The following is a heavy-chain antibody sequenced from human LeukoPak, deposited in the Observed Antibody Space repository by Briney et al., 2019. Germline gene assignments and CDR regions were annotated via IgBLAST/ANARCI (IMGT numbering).Heavy chain of an antibody. V-gene: IGHV4-39*01. D-gene: IGHD3-22*01. CDR3: ARQYRDSSGYYYFDY. J-gene: IGHJ4*02. CDR1: GGSISSYY. Sequence: PSETLSLTCTVSGGSISSYYWGWIRQPPGKGLEWIGTIYYSGSTYYNPSLKSRVTISVDTSKNQFSLKVSSVTAADTAVYYCARQYRDSSGYYYFDYWGQGTLVTVSS. CDR2: IYYSGST.